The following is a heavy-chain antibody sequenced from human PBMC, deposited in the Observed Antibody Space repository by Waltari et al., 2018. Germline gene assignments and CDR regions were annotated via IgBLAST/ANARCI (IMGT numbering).Heavy chain of an antibody. CDR2: IYYSGRT. V-gene: IGHV4-59*01. D-gene: IGHD3-3*01. CDR1: GGSISSYY. CDR3: ARARREYDFWSGYPGADYYGMDV. Sequence: QVQLQESGPGLVKPSETLSLTCTVSGGSISSYYWSWIRQPPGTGLEWIGYIYYSGRTNYNPSLKSRVTISVDTSKNQFSLKLSSVTAADTAVYYCARARREYDFWSGYPGADYYGMDVWGQGTTVTVSS. J-gene: IGHJ6*02.